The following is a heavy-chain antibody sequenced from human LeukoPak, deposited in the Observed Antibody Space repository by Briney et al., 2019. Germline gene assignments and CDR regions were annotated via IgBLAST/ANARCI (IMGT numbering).Heavy chain of an antibody. CDR3: AREALSSSSVGNWLDP. CDR1: GGSISSYY. J-gene: IGHJ5*02. D-gene: IGHD6-13*01. V-gene: IGHV4-4*07. Sequence: SETLSLTCTVSGGSISSYYWSCIRQPAGKGLEWVGRIYTSGSTNYNPSLKSRVTMSVDTSKNQFSLKLSSVTAADTAVYYCAREALSSSSVGNWLDPWGQGTLVTVSS. CDR2: IYTSGST.